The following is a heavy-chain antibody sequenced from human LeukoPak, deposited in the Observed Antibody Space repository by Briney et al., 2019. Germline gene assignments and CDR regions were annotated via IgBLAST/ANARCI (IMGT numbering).Heavy chain of an antibody. CDR3: AKVESSTFDY. D-gene: IGHD6-6*01. J-gene: IGHJ4*02. Sequence: GGSLRLSCAASGFTFSNYAMSWVRQAPGKGLEWVSGISGSGSSTYYADSVKGRFTISRDNSKNTLYLQMNSLRADDTAVYYCAKVESSTFDYWGQGTLVTVSS. CDR1: GFTFSNYA. CDR2: ISGSGSST. V-gene: IGHV3-23*01.